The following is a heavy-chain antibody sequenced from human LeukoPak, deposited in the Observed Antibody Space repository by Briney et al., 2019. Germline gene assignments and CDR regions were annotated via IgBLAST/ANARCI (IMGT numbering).Heavy chain of an antibody. CDR2: ISAYNGNT. V-gene: IGHV1-18*01. CDR3: AREGGTRNWNYKTATTDY. D-gene: IGHD1-7*01. Sequence: ASVKVSCKASGYTFTSYGISWVRQAPGQGLEWMGWISAYNGNTNYAQKLQGRVTMTTDTSTSTAYMELRSLRSDDTAVCYCAREGGTRNWNYKTATTDYWGQGTLVTVSS. CDR1: GYTFTSYG. J-gene: IGHJ4*02.